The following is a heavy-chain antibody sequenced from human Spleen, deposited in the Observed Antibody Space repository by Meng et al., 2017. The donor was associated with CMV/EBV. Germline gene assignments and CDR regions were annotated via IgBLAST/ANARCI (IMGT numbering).Heavy chain of an antibody. D-gene: IGHD5-24*01. CDR1: GYTFTDSF. J-gene: IGHJ4*02. Sequence: TASGYTFTDSFIHCARQAPAPVLECMGLINPHSGVHNYAREFQGRVTMTRDTSITTAYMELSRLRSDDTAVFYCARVVNMTTIDFGYWGQGTLVTVSS. V-gene: IGHV1-2*02. CDR3: ARVVNMTTIDFGY. CDR2: INPHSGVH.